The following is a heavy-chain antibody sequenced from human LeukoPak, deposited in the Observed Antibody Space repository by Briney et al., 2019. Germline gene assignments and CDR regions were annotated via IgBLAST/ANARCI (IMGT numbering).Heavy chain of an antibody. V-gene: IGHV3-7*05. Sequence: PGGSLRLSCAASGFTISRFWMNWVRQASGRGLEWVANIDQSGGRNNYVDSVKGRFTISRDNAKNSLFLEMSSLRADDTAVYFCARDVEGGTFDIWGQGTTVTVSS. J-gene: IGHJ3*02. CDR3: ARDVEGGTFDI. CDR2: IDQSGGRN. D-gene: IGHD3-16*01. CDR1: GFTISRFW.